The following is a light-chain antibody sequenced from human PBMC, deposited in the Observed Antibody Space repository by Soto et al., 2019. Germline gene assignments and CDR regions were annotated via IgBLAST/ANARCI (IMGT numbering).Light chain of an antibody. CDR2: AAS. CDR1: QVISTS. V-gene: IGKV1-9*01. CDR3: PLPSGTPPT. J-gene: IGKJ4*01. Sequence: SPVAQTTAIQTPCLSVSVTHXXLASQVISTSLAWYQVKPGKAPKLLIYAASTLESGVPSRFSATVSGTEFSLTISSLRPDDFAAYYFPLPSGTPPTFGAGTKVDIK.